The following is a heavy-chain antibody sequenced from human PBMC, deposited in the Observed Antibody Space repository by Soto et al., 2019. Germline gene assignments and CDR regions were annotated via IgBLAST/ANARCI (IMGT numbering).Heavy chain of an antibody. J-gene: IGHJ4*02. CDR1: GYTFTSYG. CDR2: IGAYNGYT. V-gene: IGHV1-18*01. Sequence: GASVKVSCKASGYTFTSYGSSWVRQAPGQGLEWMGWIGAYNGYTNYAQKLQGRVTMTKDTYTSTAYMEMRSMRSGDKAFYYCARGLDDYDSSGYPGGFDHWGQGTLVTVSS. D-gene: IGHD3-22*01. CDR3: ARGLDDYDSSGYPGGFDH.